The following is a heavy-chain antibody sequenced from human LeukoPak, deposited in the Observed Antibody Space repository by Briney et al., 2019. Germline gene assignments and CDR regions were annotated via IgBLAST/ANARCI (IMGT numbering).Heavy chain of an antibody. V-gene: IGHV3-21*01. CDR3: ATLTTYYYYYMDV. J-gene: IGHJ6*03. CDR1: GFTFSGYS. Sequence: GGSLRLSCAASGFTFSGYSMNWVRQAPGKGLEWVSSISTRSSYIYYADSVKGRFTISRDDAKNSLYLQMSSLRAEDTAVYYCATLTTYYYYYMDVWGKGTTVTVSS. CDR2: ISTRSSYI. D-gene: IGHD4-11*01.